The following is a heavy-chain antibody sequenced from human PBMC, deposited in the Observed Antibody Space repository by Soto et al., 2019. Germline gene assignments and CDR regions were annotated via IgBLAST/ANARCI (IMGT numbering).Heavy chain of an antibody. CDR2: IYPSGST. CDR1: GGSISSSNC. J-gene: IGHJ4*02. V-gene: IGHV4-4*02. Sequence: QVQLQESGPGLVKPSGTLSLTCAVSGGSISSSNCWSWVRQPPGKGLEWIGTIYPSGSTNCNPSLKCGVTISVDKSKNQFSLKLSGVAAADTAVYYCARGKAVTTSNIFDCWGQGTLVTVSS. CDR3: ARGKAVTTSNIFDC. D-gene: IGHD4-17*01.